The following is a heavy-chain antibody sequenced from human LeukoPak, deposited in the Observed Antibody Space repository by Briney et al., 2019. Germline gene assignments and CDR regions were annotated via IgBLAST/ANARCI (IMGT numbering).Heavy chain of an antibody. CDR2: ITGSGDTT. J-gene: IGHJ4*02. Sequence: GGSLRLSCAASGFTFSSYAVTRVRQAPGKGLEWVSGITGSGDTTFYADSVKGRFTISRDNSKNTLYLQMHSLRAEDTAVYYCVKDYSTIAAAANPLFDYWGQGALVTVSS. V-gene: IGHV3-23*01. CDR1: GFTFSSYA. CDR3: VKDYSTIAAAANPLFDY. D-gene: IGHD6-13*01.